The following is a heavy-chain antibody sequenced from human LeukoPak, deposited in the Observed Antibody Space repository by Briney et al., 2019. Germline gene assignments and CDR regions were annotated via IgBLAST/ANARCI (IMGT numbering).Heavy chain of an antibody. Sequence: PSETLSLTCTVSGGSISSYYWSWIRQPAGKGLEWIGRIYTSGSNNYNPSLKSRVTTSVDTSKNQFSLKLSSVTAADTAVYYCARGWYYDILTGYYNGFDYWGQGTLVTVSS. CDR2: IYTSGSN. V-gene: IGHV4-4*07. CDR1: GGSISSYY. D-gene: IGHD3-9*01. J-gene: IGHJ4*02. CDR3: ARGWYYDILTGYYNGFDY.